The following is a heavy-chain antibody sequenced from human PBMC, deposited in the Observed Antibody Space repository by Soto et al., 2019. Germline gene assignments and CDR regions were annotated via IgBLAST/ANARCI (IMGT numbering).Heavy chain of an antibody. D-gene: IGHD2-2*01. V-gene: IGHV3-23*01. CDR1: GFTFSNYP. Sequence: TGGSLRLSCAPSGFTFSNYPMTWVRQAPGKGLEWVSTLSGSGGSTYYADSVKGRFTISRDNSKNTLYLQMNSLRAEDTAVYYCAKDTVPVATPWFDPWGQGTLVTVSS. CDR2: LSGSGGST. J-gene: IGHJ5*02. CDR3: AKDTVPVATPWFDP.